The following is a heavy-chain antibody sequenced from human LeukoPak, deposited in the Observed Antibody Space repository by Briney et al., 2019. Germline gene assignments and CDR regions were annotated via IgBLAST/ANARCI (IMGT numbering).Heavy chain of an antibody. CDR1: GYTFTDYY. CDR2: MNPNNGDT. Sequence: GASVKVSCKASGYTFTDYYMHWVRQAPGQGLEWMGWMNPNNGDTTYVQTFQDRVTMTRDTSITTVYMELSRLTSDDTAVYYCARGREVTEAESPPFDSWGQGTLVTVSS. CDR3: ARGREVTEAESPPFDS. J-gene: IGHJ5*01. V-gene: IGHV1-2*02. D-gene: IGHD2-21*02.